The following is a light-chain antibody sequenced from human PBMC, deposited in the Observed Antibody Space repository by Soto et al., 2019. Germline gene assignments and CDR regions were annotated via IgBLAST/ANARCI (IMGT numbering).Light chain of an antibody. Sequence: EIVLTQSPGTLSLSPGERATLSCRASQSVGSSYLAWYRQKPGQAPRLLIYGASSRATGIPDRFSGGGSGTDFTLTISRLEPEDFAVYYCQQYGSSPSTFGQGTKVEIK. J-gene: IGKJ1*01. CDR3: QQYGSSPST. CDR2: GAS. V-gene: IGKV3-20*01. CDR1: QSVGSSY.